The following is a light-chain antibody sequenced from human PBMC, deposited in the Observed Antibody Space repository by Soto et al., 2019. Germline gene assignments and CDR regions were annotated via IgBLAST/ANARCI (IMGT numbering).Light chain of an antibody. CDR1: QSISSY. CDR2: DAS. Sequence: DNQMTQSPSSLSASVGGVVTLTSRASQSISSYVKWYQQKPGKAPKLLIYDASSLQSGVPSRFSGSGSGTDFTLTISSLQPEDFATYYCQQSYSTPITFGQGTRLEIK. V-gene: IGKV1-39*01. CDR3: QQSYSTPIT. J-gene: IGKJ5*01.